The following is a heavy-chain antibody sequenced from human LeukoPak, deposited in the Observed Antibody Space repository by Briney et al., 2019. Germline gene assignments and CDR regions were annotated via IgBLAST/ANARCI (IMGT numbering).Heavy chain of an antibody. CDR3: VGYCSGGSCYHSGSSKNPHY. Sequence: PGGSLRLSCAASGFSFTTYAMTWVRQAPGKGLEWVSSIRPSGGDTFYADSVRGRFTISRDDSKNTLYLQMNSLRAEDTAVYYCVGYCSGGSCYHSGSSKNPHYWGQGTLVTVSS. CDR2: IRPSGGDT. J-gene: IGHJ4*02. CDR1: GFSFTTYA. D-gene: IGHD2-15*01. V-gene: IGHV3-23*01.